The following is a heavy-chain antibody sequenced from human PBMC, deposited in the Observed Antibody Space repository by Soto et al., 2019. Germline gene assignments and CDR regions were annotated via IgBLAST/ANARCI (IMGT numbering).Heavy chain of an antibody. D-gene: IGHD2-2*01. J-gene: IGHJ4*02. V-gene: IGHV4-61*01. CDR3: VKVLARGVGVPRFYFDS. Sequence: PSETLSLTCTVSGGSVSSGNYYWSWIRQPPGKGLEWIGYIYYSGSTNYNPSLKSRVTISVDTSRNQFSLKLYSVTAADTAVYYCVKVLARGVGVPRFYFDSWGQGALVTVSS. CDR1: GGSVSSGNYY. CDR2: IYYSGST.